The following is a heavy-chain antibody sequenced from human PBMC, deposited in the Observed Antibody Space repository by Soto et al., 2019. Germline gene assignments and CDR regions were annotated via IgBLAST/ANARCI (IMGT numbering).Heavy chain of an antibody. CDR2: IIPIFGTA. Sequence: SVKVSCKASGGTFSSYAISWVRPAPGQGLEWMGGIIPIFGTANYAQKFQGRVTITADESTSTAYMELSSLRSEDTAVYYCARDSTNYYGMDVWGQGTTVTVSS. V-gene: IGHV1-69*13. CDR3: ARDSTNYYGMDV. J-gene: IGHJ6*02. CDR1: GGTFSSYA.